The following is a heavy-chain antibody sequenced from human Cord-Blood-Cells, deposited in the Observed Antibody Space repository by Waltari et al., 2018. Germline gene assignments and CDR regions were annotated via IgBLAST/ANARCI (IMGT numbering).Heavy chain of an antibody. V-gene: IGHV3-48*02. D-gene: IGHD3-22*01. CDR3: ARDLQISVVVITPFDY. Sequence: EVQLVESGGGLVQPGGSLRLSCAASGFTFRSYSMNWVRQAPGKGLEWVSYISSSSSTIYYADSVKGRFTIARDNAKNSLYLQMNSLRDEDTAVYYCARDLQISVVVITPFDYWGQGTLVTVSS. CDR1: GFTFRSYS. J-gene: IGHJ4*02. CDR2: ISSSSSTI.